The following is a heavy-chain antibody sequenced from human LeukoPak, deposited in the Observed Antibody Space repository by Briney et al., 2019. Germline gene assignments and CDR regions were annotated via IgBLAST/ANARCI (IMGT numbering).Heavy chain of an antibody. CDR2: IIPILGIA. CDR1: GGTFSSYA. CDR3: ARSSGYSQYYFDY. V-gene: IGHV1-69*04. Sequence: SVKVSCKASGGTFSSYAISWVRQAPGQGLEWMGRIIPILGIANYAQKFQGRVTITADKSTSTAYMELSSLRSEDTAVYYCARSSGYSQYYFDYWGQGTLVIVSS. J-gene: IGHJ4*02. D-gene: IGHD3-22*01.